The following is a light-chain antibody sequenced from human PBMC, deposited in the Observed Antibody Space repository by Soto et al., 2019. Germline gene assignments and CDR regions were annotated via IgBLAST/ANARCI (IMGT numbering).Light chain of an antibody. CDR3: SSYTITHIPVI. V-gene: IGLV2-14*01. CDR2: EVS. CDR1: SNDIGGYNY. J-gene: IGLJ2*01. Sequence: QSVLTQPASVSGSPGQSITISCTGTSNDIGGYNYVSWYQQHPGEAPKLIIYEVSNRPSGVSNRFSGSKSDNTASLTITGLQAEDVASYYCSSYTITHIPVIFGGGTQLTVL.